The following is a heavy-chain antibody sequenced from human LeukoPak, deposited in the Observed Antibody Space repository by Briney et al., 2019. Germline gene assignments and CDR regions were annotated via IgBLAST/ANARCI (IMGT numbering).Heavy chain of an antibody. Sequence: GGSLRLSCAASGFTCTDYWMSWVRRAPEKGLEWVANIKRDGSEKYYADSVKGRFTISRDNVKRSLSLQMNSLRAEDTAVYYCARGGKFYYDSSGYPGDYWGQGILVTVSS. CDR2: IKRDGSEK. CDR1: GFTCTDYW. V-gene: IGHV3-7*01. J-gene: IGHJ4*02. D-gene: IGHD3-22*01. CDR3: ARGGKFYYDSSGYPGDY.